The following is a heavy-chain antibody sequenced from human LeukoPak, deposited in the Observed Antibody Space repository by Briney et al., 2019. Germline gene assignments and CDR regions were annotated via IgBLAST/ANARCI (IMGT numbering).Heavy chain of an antibody. Sequence: GGSLRLSGAASGFTCSSYAMSWVRQAPGKGLEWVSAISGSGRSTYYADSVKGRFTISRDNSKNTLYLQVNSLRAEDTAVYFCAKGTMLRGLIILNFYYYMDVWGKGTTVTVSS. D-gene: IGHD3-10*01. V-gene: IGHV3-23*01. CDR2: ISGSGRST. J-gene: IGHJ6*03. CDR3: AKGTMLRGLIILNFYYYMDV. CDR1: GFTCSSYA.